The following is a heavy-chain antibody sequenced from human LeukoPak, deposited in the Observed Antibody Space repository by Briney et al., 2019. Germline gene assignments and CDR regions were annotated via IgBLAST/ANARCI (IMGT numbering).Heavy chain of an antibody. CDR1: GASISNYY. V-gene: IGHV4-59*12. CDR3: AKSNGYGLVDI. D-gene: IGHD3-10*01. Sequence: SETLSLTCTVSGASISNYYWTWIRQPPGKGLEWIGYIYYSGSTNYRPSLKSRVTISLDTSRNQFSLKLNSVTAADTAVYYCAKSNGYGLVDIWGQGTMVTVSS. J-gene: IGHJ3*02. CDR2: IYYSGST.